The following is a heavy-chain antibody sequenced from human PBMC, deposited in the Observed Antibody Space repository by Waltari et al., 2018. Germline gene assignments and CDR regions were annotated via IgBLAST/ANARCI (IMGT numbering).Heavy chain of an antibody. CDR2: SSYTGAT. CDR1: GGSIISNRHY. Sequence: QLHLQEAGPGLVKPSETLSLTCSVSGGSIISNRHYWAWIRQPPGKGLEWTATSSYTGATYYNPSLKSRVTISVDTSKNQFSLKLSSVTAADTAVYYCATYVGASIGTAAFDVWGQGTMVTVSS. V-gene: IGHV4-39*01. CDR3: ATYVGASIGTAAFDV. D-gene: IGHD3-16*01. J-gene: IGHJ3*01.